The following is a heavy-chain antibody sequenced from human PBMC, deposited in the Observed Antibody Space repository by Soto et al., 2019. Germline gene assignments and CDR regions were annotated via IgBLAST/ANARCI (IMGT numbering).Heavy chain of an antibody. CDR1: GGSISSGGYY. Sequence: QVQLQESGPGLVKPSQTLSLTCTVSGGSISSGGYYWGWIRQHPGKGLQWIGYIYYSGSTYYNPSLKSRVTISVDTSKNQFSLKLSSVTAADTAVYYCARGAVYYDSSGYFSYWGQGTLVTVSS. J-gene: IGHJ4*02. CDR2: IYYSGST. D-gene: IGHD3-22*01. CDR3: ARGAVYYDSSGYFSY. V-gene: IGHV4-31*03.